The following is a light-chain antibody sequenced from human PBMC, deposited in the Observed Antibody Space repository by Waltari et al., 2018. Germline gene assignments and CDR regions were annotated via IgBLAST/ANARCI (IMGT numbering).Light chain of an antibody. CDR2: RNN. J-gene: IGLJ3*02. CDR3: AVWDDSLSGRV. V-gene: IGLV1-47*01. CDR1: RSNIGTNY. Sequence: QSVLTQPPSASGTPGQRVTISCSGSRSNIGTNYVYWYQQLPGTAPKLLIDRNNQRPSGVPDRFSGSKSGTSASLAISGLRSEDEADYYCAVWDDSLSGRVFGGGTKVTVL.